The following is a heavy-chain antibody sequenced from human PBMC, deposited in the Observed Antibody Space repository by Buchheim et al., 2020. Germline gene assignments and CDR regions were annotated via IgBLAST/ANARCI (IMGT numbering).Heavy chain of an antibody. CDR1: GFTVSSNY. D-gene: IGHD3-22*01. Sequence: EVQLVESGGGLVQPGGSLRLSCAASGFTVSSNYMSWVRQAPGKGLEWVAVIYSGGSTYYADSVKGRFNIPRDNHRNTLYRQMNSLRAEDTAVYYCAREEDYYDSSGQPLWGQGTL. J-gene: IGHJ4*02. V-gene: IGHV3-66*01. CDR2: IYSGGST. CDR3: AREEDYYDSSGQPL.